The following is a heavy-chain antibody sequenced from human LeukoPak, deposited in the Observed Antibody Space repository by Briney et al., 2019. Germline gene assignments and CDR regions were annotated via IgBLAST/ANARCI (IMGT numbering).Heavy chain of an antibody. D-gene: IGHD6-13*01. CDR2: ISSSSSYI. Sequence: GGSLRLSCAASGFTFSSYSMNWVRQAPGKGLEWVSSISSSSSYIYYADSVKGRFTISRDNAKNSLYLQMNSLSAEDTAVYYCARESPYSSSWYRAAFDIWGQGTMVTVSS. CDR3: ARESPYSSSWYRAAFDI. J-gene: IGHJ3*02. V-gene: IGHV3-21*01. CDR1: GFTFSSYS.